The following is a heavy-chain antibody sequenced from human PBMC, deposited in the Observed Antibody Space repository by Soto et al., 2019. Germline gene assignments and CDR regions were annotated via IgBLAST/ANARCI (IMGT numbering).Heavy chain of an antibody. J-gene: IGHJ4*02. V-gene: IGHV4-4*07. Sequence: SETLSLTCTVSGGSINGYYWTWIRQPAGKGLEWIGRIYTSGTTSYNPSLKSRVTMSLDTSKNQFSLRLTSVTAADTAVYYCARDSVGISSPGVYWGRGTLVTVSS. D-gene: IGHD1-26*01. CDR2: IYTSGTT. CDR1: GGSINGYY. CDR3: ARDSVGISSPGVY.